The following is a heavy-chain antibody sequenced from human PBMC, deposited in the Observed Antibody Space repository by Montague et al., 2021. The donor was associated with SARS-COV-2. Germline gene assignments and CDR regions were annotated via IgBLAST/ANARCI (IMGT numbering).Heavy chain of an antibody. V-gene: IGHV3-48*02. J-gene: IGHJ5*02. Sequence: IYYSDSVKGRFTISRDNAKDSLYLQMNILRDEDTAFYYCSRPYGSGIFQAWGQGTLFTVS. CDR3: SRPYGSGIFQA. CDR2: I. D-gene: IGHD3-10*01.